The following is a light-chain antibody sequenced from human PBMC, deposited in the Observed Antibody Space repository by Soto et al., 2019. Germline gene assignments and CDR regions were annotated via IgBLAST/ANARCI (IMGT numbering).Light chain of an antibody. CDR1: QSVSSSY. V-gene: IGKV3-20*01. CDR3: QQYGNSPGFT. Sequence: EIVLTQSPGTLSLSPGERATLSCRASQSVSSSYLAWYQQKPGQAPRLLIYGASSRATGIPHRSSGSGSGTDFSITISRLEHQDFSVYYCQQYGNSPGFTFGPGTKVDIK. J-gene: IGKJ3*01. CDR2: GAS.